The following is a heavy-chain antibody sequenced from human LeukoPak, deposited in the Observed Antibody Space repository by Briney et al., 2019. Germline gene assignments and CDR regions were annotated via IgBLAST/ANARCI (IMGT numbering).Heavy chain of an antibody. D-gene: IGHD5-24*01. CDR3: ARGEMATTRRVGP. CDR2: INPNSGGT. V-gene: IGHV1-2*02. CDR1: GYTLTGYY. J-gene: IGHJ5*02. Sequence: ASVKVSCKASGYTLTGYYMHWVRQAPGQGLEWMGWINPNSGGTNYAQRFQGRVTMTRDTSISTAYMELSRLRSDDTAVYYCARGEMATTRRVGPWGQGTLVTVSS.